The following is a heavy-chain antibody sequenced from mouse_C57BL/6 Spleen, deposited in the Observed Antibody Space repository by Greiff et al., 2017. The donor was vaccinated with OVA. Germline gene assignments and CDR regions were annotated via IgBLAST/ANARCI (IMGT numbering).Heavy chain of an antibody. CDR2: IRNKANGYTT. D-gene: IGHD6-1*01. Sequence: EVKLVESGGGLVQPGGSLSLSCAASGFTFTDYYMSWVRQPPGKALEWLGFIRNKANGYTTEYSASVKGRFTISRDNSQSILYLQMNALRAEDSATYYCARYAAYDYYAMDYWGQGTSVTVSS. V-gene: IGHV7-3*01. J-gene: IGHJ4*01. CDR3: ARYAAYDYYAMDY. CDR1: GFTFTDYY.